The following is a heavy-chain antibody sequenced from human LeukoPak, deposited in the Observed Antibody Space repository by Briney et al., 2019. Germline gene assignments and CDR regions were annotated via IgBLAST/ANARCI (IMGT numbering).Heavy chain of an antibody. CDR1: GFTFSSLA. CDR3: AKGPGAYCSAGNCYLDD. D-gene: IGHD2-15*01. Sequence: GGSLRLSCAVSGFTFSSLAMSWVRQAPGKGLEWVSVISSSGGNTYYAESVKGRFTDSRDNSKNTLYLQMNSLRAEDTAVYYCAKGPGAYCSAGNCYLDDWGQGTLVTVSS. CDR2: ISSSGGNT. J-gene: IGHJ4*02. V-gene: IGHV3-23*01.